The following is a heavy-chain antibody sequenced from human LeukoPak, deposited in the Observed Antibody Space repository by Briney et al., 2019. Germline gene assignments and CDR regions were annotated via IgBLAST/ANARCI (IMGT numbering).Heavy chain of an antibody. D-gene: IGHD1-26*01. J-gene: IGHJ4*02. CDR1: GFTFSSYA. CDR2: SGSGGST. V-gene: IGHV3-23*01. CDR3: AKDRHVGSHNY. Sequence: PGGSLRLSCAASGFTFSSYAMTWVRQAPGKGLEWVSVSGSGGSTYYADSVKGRFTISRDNSTNTVYLQMNSLRAEDTAVYYCAKDRHVGSHNYWGQGTQVTVSS.